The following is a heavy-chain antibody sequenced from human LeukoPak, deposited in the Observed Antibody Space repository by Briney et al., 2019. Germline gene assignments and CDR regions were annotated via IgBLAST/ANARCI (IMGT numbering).Heavy chain of an antibody. CDR2: ISPTSGGT. J-gene: IGHJ6*03. CDR1: GYTFTSYD. D-gene: IGHD3-10*01. Sequence: GASVKVSCKASGYTFTSYDINWVRQAPGQGLEWMGWISPTSGGTNYAQKFQGRVTMTRDTSISTAYMELSRLRSDDTAVYYCAREAYASGSFRTDYYYMDVWGKGTTVTISS. CDR3: AREAYASGSFRTDYYYMDV. V-gene: IGHV1-2*02.